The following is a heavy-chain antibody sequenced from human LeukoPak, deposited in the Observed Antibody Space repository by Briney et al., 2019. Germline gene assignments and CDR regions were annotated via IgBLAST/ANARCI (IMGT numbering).Heavy chain of an antibody. D-gene: IGHD5-18*01. CDR1: GGSISSYY. CDR3: ARGQGYGLPFDY. J-gene: IGHJ4*02. V-gene: IGHV4-59*01. CDR2: IYYSGST. Sequence: SETLSLTCTVSGGSISSYYWSWIRQPPGKGLEWIGYIYYSGSTNYNPSLTSRVTISVDTSKNQFSLKPSSVTAADTAVYYCARGQGYGLPFDYWGQGTLVTVSS.